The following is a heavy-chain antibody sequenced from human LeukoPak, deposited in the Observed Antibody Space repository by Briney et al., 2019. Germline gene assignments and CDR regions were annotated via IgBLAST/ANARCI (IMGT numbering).Heavy chain of an antibody. CDR2: ISWNSGSI. CDR1: GFTFDDYA. V-gene: IGHV3-9*01. D-gene: IGHD3-16*02. Sequence: GRSLRLPCAASGFTFDDYAMHWVRQAPGKGLEWVSGISWNSGSIGYADSVKGRFTISRDNAKNSLYLQMNSLRAEDTALYYCAKEKGRGYPLTFDYWGQGTLVTVSS. CDR3: AKEKGRGYPLTFDY. J-gene: IGHJ4*02.